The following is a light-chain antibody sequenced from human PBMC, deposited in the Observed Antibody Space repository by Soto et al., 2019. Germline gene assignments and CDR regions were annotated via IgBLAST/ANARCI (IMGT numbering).Light chain of an antibody. Sequence: EIVLTQSPVTLSLSPGERATLSCRASQSVSSRYFAWYQQKPGQAPRLLIYAASSRAAGIPDRFSGSGSGTDFSLTISRLEPEDFAVYYCHQYASSRTFGPGTKVEN. V-gene: IGKV3-20*01. CDR3: HQYASSRT. CDR1: QSVSSRY. J-gene: IGKJ1*01. CDR2: AAS.